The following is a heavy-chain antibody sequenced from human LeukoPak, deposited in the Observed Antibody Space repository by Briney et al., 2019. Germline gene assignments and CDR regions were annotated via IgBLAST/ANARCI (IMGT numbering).Heavy chain of an antibody. D-gene: IGHD6-19*01. V-gene: IGHV3-15*01. CDR2: IKSKTDGGTT. Sequence: PGGSLRLSCAASGFTFSNAWMSWVRQAPGKGLEWVGRIKSKTDGGTTDYAAPVKGRFTISRDDSKNTLYLQMNSLKTEDTAVYYCTTHRTDSGWLRWRFGAFDIWGQGTMVTVSS. J-gene: IGHJ3*02. CDR3: TTHRTDSGWLRWRFGAFDI. CDR1: GFTFSNAW.